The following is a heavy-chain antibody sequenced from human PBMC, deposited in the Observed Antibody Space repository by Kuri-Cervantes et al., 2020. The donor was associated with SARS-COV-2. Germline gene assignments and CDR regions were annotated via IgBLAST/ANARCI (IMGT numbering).Heavy chain of an antibody. V-gene: IGHV4-34*01. D-gene: IGHD3-3*01. Sequence: ESLKISCAVYGGSFSGYYWSWIRQPPGKGLEWIGEINHSGSTKYNPSLKSRVTISVDTSKNQFSLKLSSVTAADTAVYYCARQMMSSITIFGVVITRNWFDPWGQGTLVTVSS. CDR2: INHSGST. CDR1: GGSFSGYY. J-gene: IGHJ5*02. CDR3: ARQMMSSITIFGVVITRNWFDP.